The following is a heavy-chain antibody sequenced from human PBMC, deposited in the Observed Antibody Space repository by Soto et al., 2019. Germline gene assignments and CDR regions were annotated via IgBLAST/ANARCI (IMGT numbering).Heavy chain of an antibody. D-gene: IGHD3-3*01. J-gene: IGHJ6*02. CDR3: ARRVLRFLEWAPMDV. CDR2: ISSSSSTI. CDR1: GFTFSSYS. V-gene: IGHV3-48*02. Sequence: GGSLRLSCAASGFTFSSYSMNWVRQAPGKGLEWVSYISSSSSTIYYADSVKGRFTISRDNAKNSLYLQMNSLRDEDTAVYYCARRVLRFLEWAPMDVWGQGTTVTVSS.